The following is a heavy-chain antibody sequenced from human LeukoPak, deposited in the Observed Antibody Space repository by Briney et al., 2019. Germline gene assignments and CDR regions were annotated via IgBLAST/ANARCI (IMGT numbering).Heavy chain of an antibody. CDR1: GGSFSGYY. D-gene: IGHD2-8*01. CDR3: ARGLVPGWYFDY. V-gene: IGHV4-34*01. CDR2: INHSGST. Sequence: SEALSLTCAVYGGSFSGYYWSWIRQPPGKGLEWIGEINHSGSTNYNPSLKSRVTISVDTSKNQFSLKLSSVTAADTAVYYCARGLVPGWYFDYWGQGTLVTVSS. J-gene: IGHJ4*02.